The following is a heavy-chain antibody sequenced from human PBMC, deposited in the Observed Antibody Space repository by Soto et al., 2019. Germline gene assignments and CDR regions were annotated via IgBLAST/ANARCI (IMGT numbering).Heavy chain of an antibody. J-gene: IGHJ4*02. CDR2: INPSGGGT. D-gene: IGHD3-16*01. Sequence: ASVKVSCKASGYTFTSYYLHWVRQAPGQGLEWMGIINPSGGGTSYAQKFQSRVTMTIDSSTSTVYMELSSLISDDTAVYYCTRDRGTSMITKLFDYWGQGTLVTVS. V-gene: IGHV1-46*03. CDR1: GYTFTSYY. CDR3: TRDRGTSMITKLFDY.